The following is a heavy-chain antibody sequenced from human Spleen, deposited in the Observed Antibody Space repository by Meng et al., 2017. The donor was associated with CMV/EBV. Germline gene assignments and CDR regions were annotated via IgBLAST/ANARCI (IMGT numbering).Heavy chain of an antibody. J-gene: IGHJ3*02. Sequence: GESLKISRVLSGSTLRSYGMHWVRQAPGKGLVWVSRINSDGSSTTYADSVKGRFTISRDNSKNTLYLEMSSLRVEDTAIYYCAKVYGGNSLDAFDIWGQGTMVTVSS. CDR1: GSTLRSYG. V-gene: IGHV3-74*01. CDR3: AKVYGGNSLDAFDI. CDR2: INSDGSST. D-gene: IGHD4-23*01.